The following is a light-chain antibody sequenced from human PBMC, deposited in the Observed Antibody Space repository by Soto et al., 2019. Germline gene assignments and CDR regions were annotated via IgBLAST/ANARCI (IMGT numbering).Light chain of an antibody. CDR2: DVS. CDR1: SSDVGGYNY. CDR3: CSYAGSYSYV. V-gene: IGLV2-11*01. Sequence: QSVLTQPHSVSGSPGQSVAISCTGTSSDVGGYNYVSWYQQHPGKAPKLMIYDVSKRPSGVPDRFSGSKSGNTASLTISGFQAEDEADYYCCSYAGSYSYVLGTGTKVTVL. J-gene: IGLJ1*01.